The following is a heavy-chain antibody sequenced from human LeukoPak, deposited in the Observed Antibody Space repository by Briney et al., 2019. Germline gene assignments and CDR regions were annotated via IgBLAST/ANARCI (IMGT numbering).Heavy chain of an antibody. CDR1: GYTFTSYG. Sequence: GASVKVSCKASGYTFTSYGISWVRQAPGQGLEWMGWISAYNGNTNYAQKLQGRVTMTTDTSTSTAHMELRSLRSDDTAVYYCARDLPGQLVDYWGQGTLVTVSS. V-gene: IGHV1-18*01. J-gene: IGHJ4*02. CDR3: ARDLPGQLVDY. D-gene: IGHD6-13*01. CDR2: ISAYNGNT.